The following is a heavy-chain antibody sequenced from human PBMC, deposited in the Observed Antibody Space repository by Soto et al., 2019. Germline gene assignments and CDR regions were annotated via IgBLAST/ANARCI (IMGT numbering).Heavy chain of an antibody. D-gene: IGHD3-9*01. V-gene: IGHV3-53*01. Sequence: GGSLRLSCAASGFSVTDHYITWVRQAPGKGLEWVSVLYTGGSAYYGDSVKGRFTISRDSSTNTLYLQMNSLKVGDTAFYFCARSFNDWTTYFDYWSEGTLVTVSS. CDR2: LYTGGSA. CDR1: GFSVTDHY. J-gene: IGHJ4*02. CDR3: ARSFNDWTTYFDY.